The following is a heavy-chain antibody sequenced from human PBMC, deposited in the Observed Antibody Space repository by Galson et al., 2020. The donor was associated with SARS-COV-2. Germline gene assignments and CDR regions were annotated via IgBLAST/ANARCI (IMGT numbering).Heavy chain of an antibody. CDR1: GFTFSDYN. V-gene: IGHV3-48*01. D-gene: IGHD2-15*01. CDR2: ISSTSNTL. J-gene: IGHJ4*02. CDR3: ARDPRVVGGSF. Sequence: QAGGSLRLSCAASGFTFSDYNMNWVRQAPGKGLEWVSYISSTSNTLYYAYSVKGRFTISRDNDKNSLYLQMKSLRPDDTAVYYCARDPRVVGGSFWGQGTLVTVPS.